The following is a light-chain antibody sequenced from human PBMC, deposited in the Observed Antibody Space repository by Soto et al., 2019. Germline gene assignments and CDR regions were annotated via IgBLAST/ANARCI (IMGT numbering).Light chain of an antibody. CDR3: QQRRSWPPT. CDR1: QRVSSY. Sequence: EIVLTQSPATLSLSPGERATLSCRASQRVSSYLAWYQQKPGQAPRLLMYEASNRATGIPATFSANGSGTDFTLTITNLEPEDFAVYYCQQRRSWPPTFGGGTKVEF. CDR2: EAS. V-gene: IGKV3-11*01. J-gene: IGKJ4*01.